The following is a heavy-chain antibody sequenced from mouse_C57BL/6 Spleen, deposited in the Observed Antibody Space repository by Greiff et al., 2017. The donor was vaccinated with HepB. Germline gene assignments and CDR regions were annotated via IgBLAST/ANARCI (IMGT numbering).Heavy chain of an antibody. CDR1: GYTFTSYW. CDR3: ASRGYQSSFAY. Sequence: QVQLQQPGAELVKPGASVKLSCKASGYTFTSYWMQWVKQRPGQGLEWIGEIDPSDSYTNYNQKFKGKATLTVDTSSSTAYMQLSSLTSEDSAVYYCASRGYQSSFAYWGQGTLVTVSA. V-gene: IGHV1-50*01. J-gene: IGHJ3*01. CDR2: IDPSDSYT. D-gene: IGHD2-14*01.